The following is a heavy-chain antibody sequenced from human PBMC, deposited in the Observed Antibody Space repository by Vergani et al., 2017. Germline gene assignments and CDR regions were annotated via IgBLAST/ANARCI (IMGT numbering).Heavy chain of an antibody. V-gene: IGHV1-8*02. J-gene: IGHJ4*02. CDR3: ARGRRMTRYYYDSSGYSDY. D-gene: IGHD3-22*01. CDR1: GYTFTSYD. CDR2: MNPNSGNT. Sequence: QVQLVQSGAEVKKPGASVKVSCKASGYTFTSYDINWVRQATGQGLEWMGWMNPNSGNTGYAQKFQGRVTMTRNTSISTAYMELSSLRSEDPAVYYCARGRRMTRYYYDSSGYSDYWGQGTLVTVSS.